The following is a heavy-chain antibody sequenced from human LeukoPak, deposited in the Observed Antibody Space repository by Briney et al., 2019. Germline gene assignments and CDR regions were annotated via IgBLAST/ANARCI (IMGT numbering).Heavy chain of an antibody. CDR1: GFTVSSNY. J-gene: IGHJ5*02. CDR3: ARVGIAAAESFDP. Sequence: GGSLRLSCAASGFTVSSNYMSWVRQAPGKGLEWVSVIYSGGGAYYADSVKGRFTISRDNSKNTLYLQMNSLRAEDTAVYYCARVGIAAAESFDPWGQGTLVTVSS. D-gene: IGHD6-13*01. CDR2: IYSGGGA. V-gene: IGHV3-53*01.